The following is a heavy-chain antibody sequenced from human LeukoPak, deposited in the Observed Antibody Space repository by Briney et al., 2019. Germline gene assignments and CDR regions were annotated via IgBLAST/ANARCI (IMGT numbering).Heavy chain of an antibody. V-gene: IGHV1-2*02. J-gene: IGHJ3*02. CDR1: GYTLTGYY. CDR3: ASLRGGFGELLVDI. Sequence: ASVKVSCKASGYTLTGYYMHWMRQAPGQGLEWMGWINPNSGGTNYAQKFQGRVTMTRDTSISTAYMELSRLRSDDTAVYYCASLRGGFGELLVDIWGQGTMVTVSS. D-gene: IGHD3-10*01. CDR2: INPNSGGT.